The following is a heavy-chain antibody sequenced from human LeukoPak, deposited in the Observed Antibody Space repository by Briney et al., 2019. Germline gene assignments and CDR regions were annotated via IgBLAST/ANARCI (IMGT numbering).Heavy chain of an antibody. V-gene: IGHV3-9*01. CDR2: ISWNSGSI. CDR3: ARDSDSSGYGGGFDY. D-gene: IGHD3-22*01. J-gene: IGHJ4*02. CDR1: GFTFDDYA. Sequence: PGGSLRLSCAASGFTFDDYAMHWVRQAPGKGLEWVSGISWNSGSIGYADSVKGRFTISRDNAKNSLHLQMNSLRAEDTAVYYCARDSDSSGYGGGFDYWGQGTLVTVSS.